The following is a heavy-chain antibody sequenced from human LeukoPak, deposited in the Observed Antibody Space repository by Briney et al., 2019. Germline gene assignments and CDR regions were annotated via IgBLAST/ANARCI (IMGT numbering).Heavy chain of an antibody. D-gene: IGHD3-10*01. CDR2: IGTAGDT. CDR1: GFTFSSYD. CDR3: ARGSTRDYGSGSYYSDYFDY. J-gene: IGHJ4*02. V-gene: IGHV3-13*01. Sequence: GGSLRLSCAASGFTFSSYDMHWVRQATGKGLEWVSAIGTAGDTYYPGSVKGRFTISRENAKNSLYLQMNSLRAGDTAVYYCARGSTRDYGSGSYYSDYFDYWGQGTLVTVSS.